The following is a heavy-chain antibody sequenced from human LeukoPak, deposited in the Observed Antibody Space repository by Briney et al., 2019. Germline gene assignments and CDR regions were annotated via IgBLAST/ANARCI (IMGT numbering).Heavy chain of an antibody. CDR3: ARDKYQLLSYYYGMDV. V-gene: IGHV1-69*04. D-gene: IGHD2-2*01. J-gene: IGHJ6*02. Sequence: GASVKVSCKASGGTFSSYAISWVRQAPGQGLEWMGRIIPILGIANYAQKFQGRVTITADKSTSTAYMELSSLRSEDTAVYYCARDKYQLLSYYYGMDVWGQGTTVTVSS. CDR1: GGTFSSYA. CDR2: IIPILGIA.